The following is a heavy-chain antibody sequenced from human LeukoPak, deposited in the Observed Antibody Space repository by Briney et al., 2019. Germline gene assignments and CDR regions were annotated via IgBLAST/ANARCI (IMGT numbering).Heavy chain of an antibody. V-gene: IGHV1-18*04. D-gene: IGHD3-22*01. J-gene: IGHJ1*01. CDR3: ASSNYYYDSSGYYAAEYFQH. CDR2: ISGYNGDT. CDR1: GYTFTSYY. Sequence: ASVKVSCKASGYTFTSYYMHWVRQAPGQGLEWMGWISGYNGDTNYAQKLQGRVTMTTDTSTSTAYMELRSLRSDDTAVYYCASSNYYYDSSGYYAAEYFQHWGQGTLVTVSS.